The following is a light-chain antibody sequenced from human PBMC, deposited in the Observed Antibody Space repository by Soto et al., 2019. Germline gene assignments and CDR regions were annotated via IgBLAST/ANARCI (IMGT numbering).Light chain of an antibody. CDR3: QQYINWPRT. CDR1: QSVSSN. Sequence: EIVMTQSPATLSVSPGERATLSCRASQSVSSNLAWYQQKPGQAPRLLIFGASTRAPGIPARFSGSGSGTEFTPTISSLQSEDFAVYYCQQYINWPRTFGQGTKVEIK. J-gene: IGKJ1*01. V-gene: IGKV3-15*01. CDR2: GAS.